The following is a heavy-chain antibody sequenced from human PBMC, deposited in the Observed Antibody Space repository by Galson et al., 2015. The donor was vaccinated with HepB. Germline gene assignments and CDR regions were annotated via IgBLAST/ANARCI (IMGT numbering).Heavy chain of an antibody. J-gene: IGHJ6*02. Sequence: SVKVSCKASGYTFTGYYMHWVRQAPGQGLEWMGWINPNSGGTNYAQKFQGWVTMTRDTSISTAYMELSRLRSDDTAVYYCAREGPDYYYGMDVWGQGTTVTVSS. CDR1: GYTFTGYY. CDR3: AREGPDYYYGMDV. CDR2: INPNSGGT. V-gene: IGHV1-2*04.